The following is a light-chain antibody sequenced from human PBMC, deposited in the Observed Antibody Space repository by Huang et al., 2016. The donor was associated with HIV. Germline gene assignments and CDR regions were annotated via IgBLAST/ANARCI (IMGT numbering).Light chain of an antibody. Sequence: EIVMTQSPATLSVSPGERAILLCRASQNIDTNVAWCQQKPGQAPGPLIFGASARATGISARFTGGGSETEYTLTINSVQSEDVAMYYCHQYNDWPPWTFGQGTRVEI. CDR2: GAS. J-gene: IGKJ1*01. CDR1: QNIDTN. V-gene: IGKV3-15*01. CDR3: HQYNDWPPWT.